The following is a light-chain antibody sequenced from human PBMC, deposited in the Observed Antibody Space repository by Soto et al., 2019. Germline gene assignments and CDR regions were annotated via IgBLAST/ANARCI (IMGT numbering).Light chain of an antibody. J-gene: IGLJ1*01. CDR2: AVT. CDR3: SSYRAYRTLEV. Sequence: QSALTQPDSVSASLGESITISCTGTNTDIGGYNYVSWYQQHPGKAPKLVIYAVTSRPSGIPNRFSGSKSGFTASLTISGRQAEDDAHYFCSSYRAYRTLEVFGTGTKLTVL. V-gene: IGLV2-14*03. CDR1: NTDIGGYNY.